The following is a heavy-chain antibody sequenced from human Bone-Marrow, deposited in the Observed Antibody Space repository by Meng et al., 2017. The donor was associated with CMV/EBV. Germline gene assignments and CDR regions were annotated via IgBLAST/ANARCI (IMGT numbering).Heavy chain of an antibody. Sequence: GESLKISCAASGFTLSSYTMNWVRQAPGKGLEWVAVISYDGSNKYYADSVKGRFTISRDNSKNTLYLQMNSLRAEDTAVYYCAKPRVVVPAAPYYGMDVWGQGTTVTVSS. CDR1: GFTLSSYT. CDR2: ISYDGSNK. J-gene: IGHJ6*02. V-gene: IGHV3-30*18. D-gene: IGHD2-2*01. CDR3: AKPRVVVPAAPYYGMDV.